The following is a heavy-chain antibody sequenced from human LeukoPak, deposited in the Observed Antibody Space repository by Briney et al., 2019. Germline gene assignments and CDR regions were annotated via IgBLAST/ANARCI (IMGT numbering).Heavy chain of an antibody. Sequence: SETLSLTCTVSGGSISSYYWSWIRQPPGKGLEWIGYIYYSGSTNYNPSLKSRVTISVDTSKNQFSLKLSSVTAADTAVYYCATDQGAVAAYFDYWGQGTLVTVSS. CDR2: IYYSGST. CDR3: ATDQGAVAAYFDY. J-gene: IGHJ4*02. CDR1: GGSISSYY. D-gene: IGHD6-19*01. V-gene: IGHV4-59*01.